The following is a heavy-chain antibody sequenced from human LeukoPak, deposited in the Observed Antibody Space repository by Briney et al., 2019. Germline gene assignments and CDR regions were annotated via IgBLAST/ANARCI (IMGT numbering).Heavy chain of an antibody. D-gene: IGHD2-15*01. Sequence: ASVKVSCKASGYTFTSYGISWVRQAPGQGLEWMGWINPNSGGTNYAQKFQGWVTMTRDTSISTAYMELSRLRSDDTAVYYCARDRCSGGSCYDYWGQGTLVPVSS. CDR3: ARDRCSGGSCYDY. CDR1: GYTFTSYG. V-gene: IGHV1-2*04. J-gene: IGHJ4*02. CDR2: INPNSGGT.